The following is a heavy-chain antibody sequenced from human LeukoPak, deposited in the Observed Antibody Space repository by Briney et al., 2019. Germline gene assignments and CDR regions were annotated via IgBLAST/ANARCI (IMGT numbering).Heavy chain of an antibody. J-gene: IGHJ4*02. D-gene: IGHD3-9*01. CDR3: ARDATYDILTGYTVVY. Sequence: PSETLSLTCTVSGGSISSYYWSWIRQPAGKGLEWIGRIYTSGSTNYNPSLKSRVTMSVDTSKNQFSLKLSPVTAADTAVYYCARDATYDILTGYTVVYWGQGTLVTVSS. CDR1: GGSISSYY. V-gene: IGHV4-4*07. CDR2: IYTSGST.